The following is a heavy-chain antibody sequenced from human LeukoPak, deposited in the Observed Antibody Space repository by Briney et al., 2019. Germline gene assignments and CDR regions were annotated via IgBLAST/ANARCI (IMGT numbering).Heavy chain of an antibody. CDR2: IYYSGST. J-gene: IGHJ4*02. D-gene: IGHD3-22*01. CDR1: GGSISSGDYS. Sequence: KTSETLSLTCTVSGGSISSGDYSWSWIRQPPGKGLEWIGYIYYSGSTYYNPSLKSRVAISVDPSKNQFSLKLSSVTAADTAVYYCASFDSSGYYHGYWGREPWSPSPQ. V-gene: IGHV4-30-4*01. CDR3: ASFDSSGYYHGY.